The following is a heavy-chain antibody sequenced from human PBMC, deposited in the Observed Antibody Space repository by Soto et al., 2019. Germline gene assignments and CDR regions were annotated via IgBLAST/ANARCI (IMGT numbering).Heavy chain of an antibody. CDR3: AKGPYSSGWYYFDY. Sequence: GGSLILSCAASGFTFSDYYMNWIRQAPGKGLEWVSYISSSGNTIYYADSVKGRFTISRDNARNSLYLQMNSLRAEDTAVYFCAKGPYSSGWYYFDYWGQGTQFTVSS. CDR2: ISSSGNTI. V-gene: IGHV3-11*01. J-gene: IGHJ4*02. CDR1: GFTFSDYY. D-gene: IGHD6-19*01.